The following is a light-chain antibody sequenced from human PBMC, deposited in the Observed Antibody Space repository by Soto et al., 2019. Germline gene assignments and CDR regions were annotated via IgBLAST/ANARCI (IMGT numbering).Light chain of an antibody. V-gene: IGLV2-14*01. CDR2: DVT. CDR3: SPYTSSNTLV. CDR1: SSDVGGYNY. J-gene: IGLJ3*02. Sequence: QSALTQPPSASGSPGQSVTISCTGTSSDVGGYNYVSWYQQHPGKAPKLMIYDVTYRPSGVPNRFSGSKSGNTASLTISGLQAEDEGHYYCSPYTSSNTLVFGGGTKLTVL.